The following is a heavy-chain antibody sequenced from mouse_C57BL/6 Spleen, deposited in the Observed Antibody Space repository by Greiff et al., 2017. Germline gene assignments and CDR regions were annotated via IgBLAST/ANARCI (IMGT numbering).Heavy chain of an antibody. V-gene: IGHV1-50*01. Sequence: VQLQQSGAELVKPGASVKLSCKASGYTFTSYWMQWVKQRPGQGLEWIGEIDPSDSYTNYNQKFKGKATLTVDTSSSTAYMQLSSLTSEDSAVYYCARNYYGSRRYFDYWGQGTTLTVSS. J-gene: IGHJ2*01. CDR1: GYTFTSYW. CDR2: IDPSDSYT. D-gene: IGHD1-1*01. CDR3: ARNYYGSRRYFDY.